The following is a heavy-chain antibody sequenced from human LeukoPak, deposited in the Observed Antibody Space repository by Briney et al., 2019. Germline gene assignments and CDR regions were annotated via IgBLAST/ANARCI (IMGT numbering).Heavy chain of an antibody. Sequence: GGSLRLSCAASGFTFSGYAIHWVRQAPGKGLEWVAVISYDERNKYYADSVKGRFTISRDNSKNTLYLQMNSLKAEDTAVYYCARGPLSSSGWYFGYWGQGTLVTVSS. J-gene: IGHJ4*02. V-gene: IGHV3-30*01. CDR3: ARGPLSSSGWYFGY. D-gene: IGHD6-19*01. CDR2: ISYDERNK. CDR1: GFTFSGYA.